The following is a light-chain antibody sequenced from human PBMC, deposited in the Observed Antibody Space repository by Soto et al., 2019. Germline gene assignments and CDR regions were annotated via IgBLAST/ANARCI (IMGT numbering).Light chain of an antibody. J-gene: IGLJ3*02. CDR1: SSDVGSYNL. CDR2: EGS. V-gene: IGLV2-23*01. Sequence: QSALTQPASVSGSPGQSITISCTGTSSDVGSYNLVSWYQQHPGKAPKLMIYEGSKRPSGVSNRFSGSKSGNTASLTISWRQVEDEADYYCCSYAGSSTLFGGGTKLTVL. CDR3: CSYAGSSTL.